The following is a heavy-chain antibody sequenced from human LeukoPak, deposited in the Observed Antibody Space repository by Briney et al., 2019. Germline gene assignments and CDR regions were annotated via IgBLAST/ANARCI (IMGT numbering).Heavy chain of an antibody. J-gene: IGHJ5*02. CDR2: IYTSGST. CDR1: GGSISSYY. V-gene: IGHV4-4*07. D-gene: IGHD6-6*01. Sequence: SETLSLTCTVSGGSISSYYWSWIRQPAGKGLEWIGRIYTSGSTNYNPSLKSRVAMPVDTSKNQFSLKLSSVTAADTAVYYCARDRGTYSSSFLAWFDPWGQGTLVTVSS. CDR3: ARDRGTYSSSFLAWFDP.